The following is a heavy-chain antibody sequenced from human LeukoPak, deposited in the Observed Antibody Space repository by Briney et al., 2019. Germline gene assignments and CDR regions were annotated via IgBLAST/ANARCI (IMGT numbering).Heavy chain of an antibody. V-gene: IGHV3-48*04. D-gene: IGHD6-13*01. CDR2: ISSGSSTI. CDR1: GFTFSIYS. J-gene: IGHJ4*02. Sequence: GGSLRLSCAASGFTFSIYSMNWVRQAPGKGLEWVSYISSGSSTIYYADTVKGRFTISRDNAKNSLYLQMNSLRAEDTAVYYCARGRLAAAVSYRSYYFDYWGQGTLVTVSS. CDR3: ARGRLAAAVSYRSYYFDY.